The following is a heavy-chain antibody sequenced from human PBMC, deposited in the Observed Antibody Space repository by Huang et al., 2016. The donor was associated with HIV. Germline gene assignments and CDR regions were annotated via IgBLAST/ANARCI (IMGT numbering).Heavy chain of an antibody. CDR1: GDTFSIYS. Sequence: QVQLVQSGAEVKKPGSSVKVSCKASGDTFSIYSLSWLRQAPGQGLEWMGGIPPVYGSSNYAQKFQGRVTITADESTNTTYMELRSLRSEDTAFYYCANDKRRGRAAIYAFDIWGQGTMVTVSS. J-gene: IGHJ3*02. V-gene: IGHV1-69*01. D-gene: IGHD3-9*01. CDR3: ANDKRRGRAAIYAFDI. CDR2: IPPVYGSS.